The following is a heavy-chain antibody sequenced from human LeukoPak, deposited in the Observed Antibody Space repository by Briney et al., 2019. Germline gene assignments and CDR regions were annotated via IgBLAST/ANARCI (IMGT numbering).Heavy chain of an antibody. V-gene: IGHV3-48*01. CDR3: AREKLDSGWGDYYYYMDV. J-gene: IGHJ6*03. Sequence: PGGSLRLSCAASGFSTSDFIINWVRQAPGKGLEWVSYITKSGDTTYVADSVKGRFTMSRDNAKNSVYLQMNSLRAEDTAVYYCAREKLDSGWGDYYYYMDVWGKGTMVAVSS. CDR1: GFSTSDFI. CDR2: ITKSGDTT. D-gene: IGHD3-22*01.